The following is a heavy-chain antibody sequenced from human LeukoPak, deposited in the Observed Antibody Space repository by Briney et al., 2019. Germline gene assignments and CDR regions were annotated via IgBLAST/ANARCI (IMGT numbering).Heavy chain of an antibody. D-gene: IGHD3-22*01. Sequence: PGGSLRLSCAASGFTFSNAWMSWVRQAPGKGLEWVGRIKSKTDGGTTDYAAPVKGRFTISRDDSKNTLYLQMNSLKTEDTAVYYCTTLYYYDSSGYYFGAGYYFDYWGQGTLVTVSS. CDR1: GFTFSNAW. V-gene: IGHV3-15*01. CDR2: IKSKTDGGTT. J-gene: IGHJ4*02. CDR3: TTLYYYDSSGYYFGAGYYFDY.